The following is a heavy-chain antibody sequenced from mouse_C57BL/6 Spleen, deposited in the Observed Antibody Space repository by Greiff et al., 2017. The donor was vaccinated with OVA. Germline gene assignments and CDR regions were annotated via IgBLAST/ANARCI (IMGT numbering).Heavy chain of an antibody. J-gene: IGHJ4*01. CDR2: IYPSDSET. D-gene: IGHD1-1*01. CDR1: GYTFTSYW. V-gene: IGHV1-61*01. Sequence: QVQLQQPGAELVRPGSSVKLSCKASGYTFTSYWMDWVKQRPGQGLEWIGNIYPSDSETHYNQKFKDKATLTVDKSSSTAYMQLSSLTSEDSAVYYCASEEDYYGSSYAVDYWGQGTSVTVSS. CDR3: ASEEDYYGSSYAVDY.